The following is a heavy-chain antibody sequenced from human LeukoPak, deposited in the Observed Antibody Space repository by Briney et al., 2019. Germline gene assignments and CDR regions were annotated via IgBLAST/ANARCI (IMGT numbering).Heavy chain of an antibody. CDR2: IKQDGSEK. CDR1: GFTLSYYW. J-gene: IGHJ3*02. D-gene: IGHD6-19*01. CDR3: ARYGNGAWLGHYAFDM. V-gene: IGHV3-7*01. Sequence: GGSLRLSCAASGFTLSYYWMSWVRQAPGKGLEWVANIKQDGSEKYYVDSVKGRFTISRDNAENSLYLQMNSLRAEDTAVYYCARYGNGAWLGHYAFDMWGQGTMVTVSS.